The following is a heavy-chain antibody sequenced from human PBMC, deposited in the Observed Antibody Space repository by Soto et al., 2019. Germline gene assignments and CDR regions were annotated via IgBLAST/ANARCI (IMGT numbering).Heavy chain of an antibody. V-gene: IGHV1-2*04. Sequence: QVQLVQSGAEEKKPGASVKVSCKASGYTFTGYYMHWVRQAPGQGLEWMGWINPNSGGTNYAQKFQGWVTMTRDTAISTAYRELSRLRSDDTAVYYCARVAVPTKEWSFDLWGRGTLVTVSS. D-gene: IGHD4-17*01. CDR3: ARVAVPTKEWSFDL. CDR1: GYTFTGYY. J-gene: IGHJ2*01. CDR2: INPNSGGT.